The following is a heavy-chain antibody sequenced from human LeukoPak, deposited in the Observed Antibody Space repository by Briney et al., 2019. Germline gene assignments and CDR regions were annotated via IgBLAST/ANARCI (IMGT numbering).Heavy chain of an antibody. CDR2: ISWNSGSI. V-gene: IGHV3-9*01. Sequence: GGSLRLSCAASGFTFDDYAVHWVRQAPGKGLEWVSGISWNSGSIGYADSVKGRFTISRDNAKNSLYLQMNSLRAEDTALYYCATRNYDSSGYYYGYWGQGTLVTVSS. D-gene: IGHD3-22*01. CDR1: GFTFDDYA. J-gene: IGHJ4*02. CDR3: ATRNYDSSGYYYGY.